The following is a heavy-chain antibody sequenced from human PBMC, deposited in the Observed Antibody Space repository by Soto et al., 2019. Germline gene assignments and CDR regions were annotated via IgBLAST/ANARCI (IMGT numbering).Heavy chain of an antibody. V-gene: IGHV1-18*04. CDR3: ARVVLLTRQTYYFDY. Sequence: GASVKVSCKASGYTFTSYGISWVRQAPGQGLEWMGWISAYNGNTNYAQKLQGRVTMTTDTSTSTAYMELRSLRSDDTAVYYCARVVLLTRQTYYFDYWGQGTLVTVSS. CDR2: ISAYNGNT. D-gene: IGHD3-16*02. J-gene: IGHJ4*02. CDR1: GYTFTSYG.